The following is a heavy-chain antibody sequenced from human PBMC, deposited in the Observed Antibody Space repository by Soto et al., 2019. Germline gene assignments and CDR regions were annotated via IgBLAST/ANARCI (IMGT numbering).Heavy chain of an antibody. V-gene: IGHV3-21*01. Sequence: GGSLRLSCAASGFTFSSYSMNWVRQAPGKGLEWVSSISSSSSYIYYADSVKGRFTISRDNAKNSLYLQMNSLRAEDTAVYYCEREGVVVVAHTRGFYGMDVWGQGTTVTVSS. CDR2: ISSSSSYI. J-gene: IGHJ6*02. CDR3: EREGVVVVAHTRGFYGMDV. CDR1: GFTFSSYS. D-gene: IGHD2-15*01.